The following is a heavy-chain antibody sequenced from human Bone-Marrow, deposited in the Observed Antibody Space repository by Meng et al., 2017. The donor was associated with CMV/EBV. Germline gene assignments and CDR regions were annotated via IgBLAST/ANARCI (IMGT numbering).Heavy chain of an antibody. D-gene: IGHD1-26*01. V-gene: IGHV6-1*01. CDR1: WDSVSSNSAA. CDR3: ARELPHPTYYYYGMDV. J-gene: IGHJ6*02. Sequence: SQTLSLTCAISWDSVSSNSAAWNWIRQSPSRGLEWLGRTYYRSKWYNDYAVSVKSRITINPDTSKNQFSLQLNSVTPEDTAVYYCARELPHPTYYYYGMDVWGQGTTVTISS. CDR2: TYYRSKWYN.